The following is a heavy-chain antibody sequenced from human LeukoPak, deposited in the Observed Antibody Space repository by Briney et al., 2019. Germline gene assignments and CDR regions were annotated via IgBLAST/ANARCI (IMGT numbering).Heavy chain of an antibody. Sequence: GGSLRLSCAASGFTFSSYGMHWVRQAPGKGLERVAVIWYDGSNKYYADSVKGRFTISRDNSKNTLYLQMNSLRAEDTAVYYCARDATSGPIDYWGQGTLVTVSS. J-gene: IGHJ4*02. D-gene: IGHD1-26*01. CDR2: IWYDGSNK. CDR1: GFTFSSYG. CDR3: ARDATSGPIDY. V-gene: IGHV3-33*01.